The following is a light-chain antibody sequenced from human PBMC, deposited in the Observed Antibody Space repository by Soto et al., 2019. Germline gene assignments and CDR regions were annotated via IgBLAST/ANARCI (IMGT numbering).Light chain of an antibody. CDR1: QTINTW. CDR3: QQYETYSGT. J-gene: IGKJ3*01. Sequence: DIPMTQSPSSLSASVGDRVTITCRASQTINTWLPWYQQKPGKAPKLLIYRASNLVDGVPSRFSGSGSGTEFTLTISSLQPDDFSIYYCQQYETYSGTFGPGTKVDL. CDR2: RAS. V-gene: IGKV1-5*03.